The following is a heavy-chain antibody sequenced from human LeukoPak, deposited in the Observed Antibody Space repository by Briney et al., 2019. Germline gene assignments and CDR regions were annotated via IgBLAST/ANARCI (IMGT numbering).Heavy chain of an antibody. CDR3: ARAVRSVWGSYYYYMDV. J-gene: IGHJ6*03. CDR2: MNPNSGNT. Sequence: ASVRVSCKTSAYTFTSYEINWVRQATGQGLEWMGWMNPNSGNTGYAQKYQGRVTMTRDTSINTAYMELSSLRSEDTAVYYCARAVRSVWGSYYYYMDVWGKGTTVTVSS. CDR1: AYTFTSYE. D-gene: IGHD3-16*01. V-gene: IGHV1-8*01.